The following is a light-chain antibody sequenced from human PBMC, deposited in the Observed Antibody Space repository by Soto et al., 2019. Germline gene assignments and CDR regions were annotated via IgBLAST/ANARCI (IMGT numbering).Light chain of an antibody. CDR1: QSVGTC. J-gene: IGKJ1*01. Sequence: EIVLTQSPATLSLSPWERATPSCRASQSVGTCLAWYQQKPGQAPRLLFYDASNRAAGIPVRFSGSGPGTDFTLTISSLEPEDFAVYYCQGRSNWPPKTFGQGTRWIS. CDR2: DAS. V-gene: IGKV3-11*01. CDR3: QGRSNWPPKT.